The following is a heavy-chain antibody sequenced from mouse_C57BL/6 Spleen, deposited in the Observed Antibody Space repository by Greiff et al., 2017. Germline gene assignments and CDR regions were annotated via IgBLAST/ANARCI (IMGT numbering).Heavy chain of an antibody. V-gene: IGHV1-54*01. CDR3: ARGLYYGSTPLVD. Sequence: VQLQQSGAELVRPGTSVKVSCKASGYAFTNYLIEWVKQRPGQGLEWIGVINPGSGGTNYNEKFKGKATLTADKSSSTAYMQLSSLTSEDSAVYFCARGLYYGSTPLVDWGQGTLVTVSA. CDR1: GYAFTNYL. J-gene: IGHJ3*01. CDR2: INPGSGGT. D-gene: IGHD1-1*01.